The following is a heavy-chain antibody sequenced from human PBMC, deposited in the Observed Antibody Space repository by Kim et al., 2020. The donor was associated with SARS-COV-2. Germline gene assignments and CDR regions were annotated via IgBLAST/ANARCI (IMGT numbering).Heavy chain of an antibody. J-gene: IGHJ4*02. CDR2: K. Sequence: KNYVEAMRGRFTISRDNAKTALYLQMNSLRVEDTAVYYCAGGGYSNFDFWGQGTLVTVSS. CDR3: AGGGYSNFDF. D-gene: IGHD2-21*01. V-gene: IGHV3-7*01.